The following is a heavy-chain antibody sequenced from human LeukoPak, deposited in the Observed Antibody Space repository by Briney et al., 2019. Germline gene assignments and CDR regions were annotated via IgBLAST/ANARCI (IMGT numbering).Heavy chain of an antibody. CDR2: IYHSGST. CDR3: ARRSGSYYNWFDP. D-gene: IGHD1-26*01. Sequence: KPSETLSLTCTVSGGSISSSSYYWGWIRQPPGKGLEWIGSIYHSGSTYYNPSLKSRVTISVDTSKNQFSLKLSSVTAADTAVYYCARRSGSYYNWFDPWGQGTLVTVSS. CDR1: GGSISSSSYY. J-gene: IGHJ5*02. V-gene: IGHV4-39*01.